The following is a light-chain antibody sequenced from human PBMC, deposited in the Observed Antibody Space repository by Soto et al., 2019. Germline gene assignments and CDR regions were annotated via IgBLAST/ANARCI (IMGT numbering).Light chain of an antibody. CDR1: QAISSY. CDR3: QQYKSAPLT. V-gene: IGKV1-27*01. CDR2: AAS. J-gene: IGKJ4*01. Sequence: DIQMTQSPSSLSASVGDRVTITCRASQAISSYLAWYQQKPGKLPQLLIYAASTLQSGVPSRFSGSGSGTDFTLTVTSLQPADVATYYCQQYKSAPLTFGGGTKVDIK.